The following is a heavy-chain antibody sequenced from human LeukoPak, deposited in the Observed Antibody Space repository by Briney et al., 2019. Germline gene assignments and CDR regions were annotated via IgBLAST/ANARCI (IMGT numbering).Heavy chain of an antibody. Sequence: GVSQRLSCAASRLPHNRYDKRWATQPPGKALEWVTDLSGSGDSTYYADSAKRRHTIYRDIPKNTLYVQMKSLRAEHRAVYYCAIDPFPPGGNMLFDYWGQGTLVTVSS. D-gene: IGHD4-23*01. V-gene: IGHV3-23*01. CDR1: RLPHNRYD. CDR3: AIDPFPPGGNMLFDY. CDR2: LSGSGDST. J-gene: IGHJ4*02.